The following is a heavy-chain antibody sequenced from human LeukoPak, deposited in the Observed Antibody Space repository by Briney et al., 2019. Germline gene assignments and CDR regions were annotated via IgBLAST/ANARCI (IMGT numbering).Heavy chain of an antibody. V-gene: IGHV3-23*01. CDR1: GFTFSTYG. J-gene: IGHJ4*02. CDR2: ISGSGGST. CDR3: AKDRLGAMMYFDF. Sequence: GGSLRLSCAASGFTFSTYGMSWVRQAPGKGLEWVSAISGSGGSTYYADSVKGRVTISRDNSKNTLYLQVNSLRVEDTAVYYCAKDRLGAMMYFDFWGQGTLVTVSS. D-gene: IGHD1-26*01.